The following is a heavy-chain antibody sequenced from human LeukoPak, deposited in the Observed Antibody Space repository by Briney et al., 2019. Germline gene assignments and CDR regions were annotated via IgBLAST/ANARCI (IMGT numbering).Heavy chain of an antibody. D-gene: IGHD6-19*01. CDR3: ARTRIAVAGETYYFDY. CDR2: INAGNGNT. V-gene: IGHV1-3*01. J-gene: IGHJ4*02. CDR1: GYTFTSYA. Sequence: ASVKVSCKASGYTFTSYAMHWVRQAPGQRLEWMGWINAGNGNTKYSQKFQGRVTITRDTSASTAYMELSSLRSEDTAVYYCARTRIAVAGETYYFDYWGQGTLVTVSS.